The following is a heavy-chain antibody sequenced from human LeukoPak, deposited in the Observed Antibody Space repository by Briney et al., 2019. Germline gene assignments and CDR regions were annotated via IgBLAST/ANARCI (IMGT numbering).Heavy chain of an antibody. V-gene: IGHV3-30*03. CDR2: ISYDGSNK. Sequence: GGSLRLSCAASGFTFSRYGMHWVRQAPGKGLEWVAVISYDGSNKYYADSVKGRFTISRDNSKNTLYLQMNSLRAEDTAVYYCARGGSYYDILTGYPFYFDYWGQGTLVTVSS. D-gene: IGHD3-9*01. J-gene: IGHJ4*02. CDR1: GFTFSRYG. CDR3: ARGGSYYDILTGYPFYFDY.